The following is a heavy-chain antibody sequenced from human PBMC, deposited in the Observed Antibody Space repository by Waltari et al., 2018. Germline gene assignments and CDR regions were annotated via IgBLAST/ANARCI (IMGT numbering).Heavy chain of an antibody. Sequence: EVHLVESGGGLVQPGGSLTLSCEASGFTFRSYAMNWVRQAPGKGLGWVSLIRAAGDSAYYIDSVKGRFNGSRDNSKNTLYLQINSLRVEDTAIYYCAKNLLSSGSYDGGNHWGQGTLVTVSS. V-gene: IGHV3-23*04. CDR3: AKNLLSSGSYDGGNH. J-gene: IGHJ5*02. CDR2: IRAAGDSA. D-gene: IGHD3-10*01. CDR1: GFTFRSYA.